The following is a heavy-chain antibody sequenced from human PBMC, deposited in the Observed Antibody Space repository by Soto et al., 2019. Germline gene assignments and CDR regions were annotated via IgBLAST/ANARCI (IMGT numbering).Heavy chain of an antibody. V-gene: IGHV4-4*02. CDR3: ASRDPGTSVDY. D-gene: IGHD1-7*01. J-gene: IGHJ4*02. Sequence: SETLSLTCAVSGGSFTSNNWWTWVRQPPGQGLEWIGEIYRTGSTNYNPSLKSRVTISLDKSENQFSLKVTSLTAADAAVYYCASRDPGTSVDYWGQGTLVTVSS. CDR1: GGSFTSNNW. CDR2: IYRTGST.